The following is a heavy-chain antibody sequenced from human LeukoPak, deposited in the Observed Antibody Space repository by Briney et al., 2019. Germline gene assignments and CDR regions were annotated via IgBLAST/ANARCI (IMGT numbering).Heavy chain of an antibody. D-gene: IGHD5-18*01. V-gene: IGHV3-11*01. J-gene: IGHJ4*02. Sequence: GGSLRLSCAASGFTFSDNYMTWVRQAPGKGLEWLSYISGNGGVIQYADSVKGRFTISRDNSKNTVHLPMDSLRAEDSAVYYCAKNAGYSYGLYYFDYWGQGTLVTVSS. CDR1: GFTFSDNY. CDR2: ISGNGGVI. CDR3: AKNAGYSYGLYYFDY.